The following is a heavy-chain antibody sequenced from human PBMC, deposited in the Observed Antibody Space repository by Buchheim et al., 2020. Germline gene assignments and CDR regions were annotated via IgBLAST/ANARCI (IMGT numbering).Heavy chain of an antibody. Sequence: QVQLVQSGAEVKKPGASVMVSCNSSGYTFTSYYMHWVRQAPGQGLEWMGIINPSGGSTSYAQKFQGRVTMTRDTSTSKVYMELSSLRSEDTAVYYCARDRPGSTYSFAVGVWGQGTL. D-gene: IGHD3-10*01. V-gene: IGHV1-46*01. J-gene: IGHJ4*02. CDR3: ARDRPGSTYSFAVGV. CDR2: INPSGGST. CDR1: GYTFTSYY.